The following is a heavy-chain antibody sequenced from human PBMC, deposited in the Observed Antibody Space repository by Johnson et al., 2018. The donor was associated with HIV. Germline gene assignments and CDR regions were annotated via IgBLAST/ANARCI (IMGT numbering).Heavy chain of an antibody. CDR1: GFTFSSYA. CDR2: ISYDGSNK. Sequence: QVQLVESGGGVVQPGRSLRLSCAASGFTFSSYAMHWVRQAPGKGLEWVTLISYDGSNKYHAGSVKGRFTISRDNSKNTLFLQMNSLRGDDTAVYFCARVRVKRVSSSSWYGGAFDIWGQGTMVTISS. J-gene: IGHJ3*02. D-gene: IGHD6-13*01. V-gene: IGHV3-30-3*01. CDR3: ARVRVKRVSSSSWYGGAFDI.